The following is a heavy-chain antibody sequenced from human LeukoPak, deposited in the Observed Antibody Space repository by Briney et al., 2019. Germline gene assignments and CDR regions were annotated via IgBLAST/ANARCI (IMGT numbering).Heavy chain of an antibody. D-gene: IGHD1-26*01. CDR1: GGSFSGYY. V-gene: IGHV3-7*01. CDR2: IKQDGSEK. Sequence: PSETLSLTCAVYGGSFSGYYWSWIRQPPGKGLEWVANIKQDGSEKYYVDSVKGRFTISRDNAKNSLYLQMNSLRAEDTAVYYCARALRGGSSWAFDIWGQGTMVTVSS. J-gene: IGHJ3*02. CDR3: ARALRGGSSWAFDI.